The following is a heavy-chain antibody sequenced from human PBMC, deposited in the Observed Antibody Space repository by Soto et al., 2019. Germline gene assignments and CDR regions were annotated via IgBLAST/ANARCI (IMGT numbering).Heavy chain of an antibody. Sequence: QLQLQESGPGLVKPSETLSLTCTVSGGSVSRDSYNWDWIRQPPGKGLEWIGTIYYSGSTDYNPSLKSRVTISEDTSNNQFSLKVTSVTAADTSGYYCARFYGNAFDIWGRGATVTV. CDR2: IYYSGST. V-gene: IGHV4-39*01. D-gene: IGHD4-17*01. CDR1: GGSVSRDSYN. CDR3: ARFYGNAFDI. J-gene: IGHJ3*02.